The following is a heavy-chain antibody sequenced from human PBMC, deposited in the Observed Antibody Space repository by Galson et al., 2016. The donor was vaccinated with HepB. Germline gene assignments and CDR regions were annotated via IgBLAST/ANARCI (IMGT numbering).Heavy chain of an antibody. CDR2: ISASKGKT. D-gene: IGHD3-3*01. Sequence: SVKVSCKASGYTFTSYGISWVRQAPGQGLEWMGWISASKGKTNYAQNLQDRVTMTTDTYTSTVYMELRSLRSDDTAVYYCARSSFGVSNPWGQGTLVTVSS. CDR3: ARSSFGVSNP. CDR1: GYTFTSYG. V-gene: IGHV1-18*01. J-gene: IGHJ5*02.